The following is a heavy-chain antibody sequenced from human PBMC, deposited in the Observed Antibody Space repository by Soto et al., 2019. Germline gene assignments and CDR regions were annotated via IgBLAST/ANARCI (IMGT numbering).Heavy chain of an antibody. V-gene: IGHV1-18*01. CDR2: ISAYNGNT. Sequence: QVQLVQSGAEVKKPGASVKVSCKASGYTFTNFGISWVRQAPGKGLEWMGWISAYNGNTNYALTFQGIVTMTTDISTSTAFRGVRSLRFDDTALYYCARGGTPIDYLGQGTLVTVSS. CDR3: ARGGTPIDY. D-gene: IGHD3-16*01. J-gene: IGHJ4*02. CDR1: GYTFTNFG.